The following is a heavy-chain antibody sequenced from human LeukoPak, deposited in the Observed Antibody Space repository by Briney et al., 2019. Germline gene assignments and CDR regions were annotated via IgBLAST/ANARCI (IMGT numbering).Heavy chain of an antibody. CDR1: AGSMSSYY. J-gene: IGHJ4*02. D-gene: IGHD5-18*01. V-gene: IGHV4-59*01. Sequence: ETLSPTCPVSAGSMSSYYRSWVRHPPGKGLEWFGHIYFSQSTNYNPSLKSRVTISVDTSKNQFSLKLGSVTAADTAVYYCAGGYSYGKKDYWGQGTLVTVSS. CDR3: AGGYSYGKKDY. CDR2: IYFSQST.